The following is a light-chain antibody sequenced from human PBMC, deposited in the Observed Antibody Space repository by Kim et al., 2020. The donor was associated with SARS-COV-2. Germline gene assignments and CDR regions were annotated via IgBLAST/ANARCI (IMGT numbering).Light chain of an antibody. CDR3: QQYGDWPPGDT. Sequence: EIVMTQSPAILSVSPGERATLSCRASQRVSSHLAWYQQRPGQPPRLLIYGASTRATGIPARFSGSASGTEFTLTISSLQSEDFAIYFCQQYGDWPPGDTFGQGTKLEI. CDR1: QRVSSH. J-gene: IGKJ2*01. CDR2: GAS. V-gene: IGKV3-15*01.